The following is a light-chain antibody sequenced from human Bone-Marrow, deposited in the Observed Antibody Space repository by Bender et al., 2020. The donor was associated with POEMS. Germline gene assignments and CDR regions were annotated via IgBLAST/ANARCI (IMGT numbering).Light chain of an antibody. CDR3: ISYTTSSTYV. Sequence: SYEVTQPPSVSVSPGQTASITCSGDDLGDKYVAWYQQKPGQSPVLVIYQDTKRPSGIPERFSGSNSGNTATLTISGLQAEDEADYYCISYTTSSTYVFGAGTKVTVL. CDR2: QDT. J-gene: IGLJ1*01. CDR1: DLGDKY. V-gene: IGLV3-1*01.